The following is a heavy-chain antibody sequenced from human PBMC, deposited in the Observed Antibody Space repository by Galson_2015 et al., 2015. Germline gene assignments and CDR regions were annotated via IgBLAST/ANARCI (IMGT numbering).Heavy chain of an antibody. CDR1: GFTFSSYS. Sequence: SLRLSCAASGFTFSSYSMNWVRQAPGKGLEWVSSISSSSSYIYYADSVKGRFTISRDNAKNSLYLQMNSLRAEDTAVYYCARDWLDLFRVIEGWFDPWGQGTLVTVSS. CDR2: ISSSSSYI. D-gene: IGHD3-3*01. CDR3: ARDWLDLFRVIEGWFDP. V-gene: IGHV3-21*01. J-gene: IGHJ5*02.